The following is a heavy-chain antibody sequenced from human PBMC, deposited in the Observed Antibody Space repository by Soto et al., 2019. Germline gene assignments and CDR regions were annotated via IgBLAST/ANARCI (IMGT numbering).Heavy chain of an antibody. CDR3: ATLAVAGTWYFDL. D-gene: IGHD6-19*01. V-gene: IGHV3-30*03. CDR1: GFTFSSYG. Sequence: QVQLVESGGGVVQPGRSLRLSCAASGFTFSSYGMHWVRQAPGKGLEWVAVISYDGSNKYYADSVKGRFTISRDNSKNTLYLQMNSLRAEDTAVYYCATLAVAGTWYFDLWGRDTLVTVSS. J-gene: IGHJ2*01. CDR2: ISYDGSNK.